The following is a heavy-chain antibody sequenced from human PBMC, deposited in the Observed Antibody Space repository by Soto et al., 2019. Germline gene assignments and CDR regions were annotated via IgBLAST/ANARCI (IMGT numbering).Heavy chain of an antibody. CDR1: GFTFSSYG. CDR2: ISYDGRSQ. V-gene: IGHV3-30*03. CDR3: ARDLPEYSRSYAAFDI. Sequence: GGSLRLSCAASGFTFSSYGMHWVRQSPGKGLEWVAVISYDGRSQNYADSVKGRFTISRDNAKNTLFLQMNSLRAEDTAVYFCARDLPEYSRSYAAFDIWGQGTMITV. J-gene: IGHJ3*02. D-gene: IGHD6-6*01.